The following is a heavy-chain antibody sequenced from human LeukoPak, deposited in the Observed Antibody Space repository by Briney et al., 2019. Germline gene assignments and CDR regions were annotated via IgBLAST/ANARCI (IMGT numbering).Heavy chain of an antibody. J-gene: IGHJ4*02. V-gene: IGHV3-30*02. CDR2: IRYDGSNK. CDR3: AKDWSPASGRGGHFDY. Sequence: GGSLRLSCAASGFIFSSYGMHWVRQAPGKGLEWVAFIRYDGSNKYYADSVKGRFTISRDNSKNTLYLQMNSLRAEDTAVYYCAKDWSPASGRGGHFDYWGQGTLVTVSS. D-gene: IGHD6-13*01. CDR1: GFIFSSYG.